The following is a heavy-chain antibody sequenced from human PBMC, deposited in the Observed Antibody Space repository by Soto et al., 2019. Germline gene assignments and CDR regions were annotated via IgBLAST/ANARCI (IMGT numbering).Heavy chain of an antibody. J-gene: IGHJ4*02. D-gene: IGHD2-15*01. CDR2: ISYDGSNK. CDR3: AKEDIVVVVAATLFDY. Sequence: QVQLVESGGGVVQPGRSPRLSCAASGFTFSRYGMHWVRQAPGKGLEWVAVISYDGSNKYYADSVKGRFTISRDNSKNTLFLQMNSLRAEDTAVYYCAKEDIVVVVAATLFDYWGQGTLVTVSS. CDR1: GFTFSRYG. V-gene: IGHV3-30*18.